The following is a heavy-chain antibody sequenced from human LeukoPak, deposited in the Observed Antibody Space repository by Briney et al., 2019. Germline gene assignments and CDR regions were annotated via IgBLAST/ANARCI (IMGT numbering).Heavy chain of an antibody. Sequence: PRGSLRLSCSASGSTFGHYTMHWVRQAPGKGLEFVSAITSNGGRTYYADSVKGRFTISRDNPKNTLFLQMNSLRAEDTAVYHCAVLSGTYYFDCWGQGTLVTVSS. D-gene: IGHD1-14*01. CDR2: ITSNGGRT. J-gene: IGHJ4*02. CDR1: GSTFGHYT. V-gene: IGHV3-64D*06. CDR3: AVLSGTYYFDC.